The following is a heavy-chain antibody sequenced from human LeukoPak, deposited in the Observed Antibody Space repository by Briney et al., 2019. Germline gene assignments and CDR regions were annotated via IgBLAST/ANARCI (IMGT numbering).Heavy chain of an antibody. J-gene: IGHJ4*02. CDR2: IWYDGSNK. V-gene: IGHV3-33*08. CDR1: GFTFSSYG. CDR3: ARERRRYGPVSYYGGPDY. D-gene: IGHD3-10*01. Sequence: GGSLRLSCAAAGFTFSSYGMHWVRQAPGKGLEWVAVIWYDGSNKYYADSVKGRFTISRDNSKNTLYLQMNSLRAEDTAVYYCARERRRYGPVSYYGGPDYWGQATLVTVSS.